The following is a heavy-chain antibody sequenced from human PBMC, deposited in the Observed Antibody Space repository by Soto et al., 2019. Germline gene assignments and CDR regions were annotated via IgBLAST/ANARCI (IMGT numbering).Heavy chain of an antibody. CDR1: GFTFSSYA. CDR3: AKHLNNGSPDY. Sequence: GGSLRLSCAASGFTFSSYAMSWVRQAPGKGLEWVSLISGSGGGTYYADSAKGRFTISRDNAKNTLYLQVNSLRAEDTAVFYCAKHLNNGSPDYWGQGTLVTVSS. V-gene: IGHV3-23*01. J-gene: IGHJ4*02. CDR2: ISGSGGGT. D-gene: IGHD2-8*01.